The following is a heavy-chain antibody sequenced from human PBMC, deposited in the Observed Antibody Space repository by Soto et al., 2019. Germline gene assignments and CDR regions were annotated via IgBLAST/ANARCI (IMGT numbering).Heavy chain of an antibody. CDR3: TTSNWHLDH. J-gene: IGHJ4*02. CDR1: GFTFSPHG. V-gene: IGHV3-21*06. Sequence: GGALRHFCAASGFTFSPHGMNWVRQAPGKGLEWVSYISGSSTSIYYADSVKGRFTISRDNAKNSLYLQMNSLREEDTAVYYCTTSNWHLDHWGQGALVTVSS. CDR2: ISGSSTSI.